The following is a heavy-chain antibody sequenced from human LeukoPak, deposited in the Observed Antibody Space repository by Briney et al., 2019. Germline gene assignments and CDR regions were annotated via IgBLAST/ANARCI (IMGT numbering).Heavy chain of an antibody. D-gene: IGHD2-2*01. CDR1: GFTFSSYG. V-gene: IGHV3-33*01. Sequence: KPGRSLRLSCAASGFTFSSYGMHWVRQAPGKGLEGVAVIWYDGSNKYYADSVKGRFTISRDNSKNTLYLQMNSLRAEDTAVYYCARDRRYCSSTSCYQYWFDPWGQGTLVTVSS. CDR2: IWYDGSNK. J-gene: IGHJ5*02. CDR3: ARDRRYCSSTSCYQYWFDP.